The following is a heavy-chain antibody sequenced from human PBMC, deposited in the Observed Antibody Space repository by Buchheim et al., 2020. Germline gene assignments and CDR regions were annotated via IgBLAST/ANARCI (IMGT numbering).Heavy chain of an antibody. CDR2: IIPILGIA. D-gene: IGHD2-2*01. V-gene: IGHV1-69*04. J-gene: IGHJ6*02. CDR3: ARGHCSSTSCEYYYYYGMDV. Sequence: QVQLVQSGAEVKKPGSSVKVSCKASGGTFSSYAISWVRQAPGQGLEWMGRIIPILGIANYAQKFQGRVTITADKSTSTASMELSSLRSEDTAVDYCARGHCSSTSCEYYYYYGMDVWGQGTT. CDR1: GGTFSSYA.